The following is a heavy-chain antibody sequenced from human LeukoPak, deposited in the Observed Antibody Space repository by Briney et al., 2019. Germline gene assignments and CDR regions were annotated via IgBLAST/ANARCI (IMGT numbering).Heavy chain of an antibody. CDR2: ISSGGSTT. Sequence: GGSLRLSCVTSGFTFGDFHVNWLRQAPGKGLEHVSYISSGGSTTYYAASVVGRFTISRDDAKNLLYLQMDSLRDGDTAVYYCARDPQSGIFDSWGQGTLVTVSS. D-gene: IGHD5-24*01. CDR1: GFTFGDFH. CDR3: ARDPQSGIFDS. V-gene: IGHV3-48*02. J-gene: IGHJ4*02.